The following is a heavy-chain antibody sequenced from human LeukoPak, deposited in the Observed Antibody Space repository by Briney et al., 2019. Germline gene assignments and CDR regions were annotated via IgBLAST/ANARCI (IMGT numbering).Heavy chain of an antibody. Sequence: PGGSLRLSCAASGFTFSSYSINWVRQAPGKGLEWVSSISSSSSYIYYADSVKGRFTISRDNAKNTLYLQMNSLKAEDAALYYCAKGNYGEKIDYWGPGTLVTVSS. J-gene: IGHJ4*02. V-gene: IGHV3-21*04. CDR2: ISSSSSYI. D-gene: IGHD4-17*01. CDR3: AKGNYGEKIDY. CDR1: GFTFSSYS.